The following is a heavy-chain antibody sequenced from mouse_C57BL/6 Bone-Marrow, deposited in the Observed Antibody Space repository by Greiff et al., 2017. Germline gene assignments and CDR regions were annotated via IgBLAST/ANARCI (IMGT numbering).Heavy chain of an antibody. CDR2: IDPNSGGT. CDR3: ARDADYGNYLFYAMDY. Sequence: QVQLQQPGAELVKPGASVKLSCKASGYTFTSYWMHWVKQRPGRGLEWIGRIDPNSGGTKYTEKFKSKATLTVDKPSSTAYMQLSSLTSEDSAVYYCARDADYGNYLFYAMDYWGQGTSVTVSS. CDR1: GYTFTSYW. D-gene: IGHD2-1*01. V-gene: IGHV1-72*01. J-gene: IGHJ4*01.